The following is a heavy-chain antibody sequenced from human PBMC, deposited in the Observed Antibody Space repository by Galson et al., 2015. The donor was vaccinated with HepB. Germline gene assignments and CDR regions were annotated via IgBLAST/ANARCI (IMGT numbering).Heavy chain of an antibody. J-gene: IGHJ4*02. CDR3: ARDYDSSGYYYFS. D-gene: IGHD3-22*01. V-gene: IGHV1-69*13. Sequence: SVKVSCKASGGTFSSYAISWVRQAPGQGLEWMGGIIPIFGTANYAQKFQGRVTITADESTSTAYMEQSSLRSEDTAVYYCARDYDSSGYYYFSWGQGTLVTVSS. CDR2: IIPIFGTA. CDR1: GGTFSSYA.